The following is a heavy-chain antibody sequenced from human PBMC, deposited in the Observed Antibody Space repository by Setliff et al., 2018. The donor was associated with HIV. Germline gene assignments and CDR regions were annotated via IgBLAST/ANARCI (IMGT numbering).Heavy chain of an antibody. Sequence: PGGSLRLSCAASGFTFNNNGMSWVRQAPGKGLEWVSGITSNGGRTGYADSVKGRFTISRDNSKDTLYLQMSSLRADDTAIYYCAREDQRVTSVDYWGQGTPVTVSS. J-gene: IGHJ4*02. V-gene: IGHV3-20*04. CDR3: AREDQRVTSVDY. CDR1: GFTFNNNG. CDR2: ITSNGGRT. D-gene: IGHD2-2*01.